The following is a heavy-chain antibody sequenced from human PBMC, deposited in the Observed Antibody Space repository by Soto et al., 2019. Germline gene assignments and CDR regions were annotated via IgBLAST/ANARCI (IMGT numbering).Heavy chain of an antibody. CDR2: INSDGSIT. CDR1: AFTFSSYW. V-gene: IGHV3-74*01. J-gene: IGHJ6*02. D-gene: IGHD2-21*01. Sequence: EVQLVESGGGLVQPGGSLRLSCAASAFTFSSYWMNWVRQAPGKGPVWVSRINSDGSITGYADSVKGRFTISRDNAKNTLYQQMNSLSAEDTAVYYCARRDQIAYYYGMDVWGQGTTVTVSS. CDR3: ARRDQIAYYYGMDV.